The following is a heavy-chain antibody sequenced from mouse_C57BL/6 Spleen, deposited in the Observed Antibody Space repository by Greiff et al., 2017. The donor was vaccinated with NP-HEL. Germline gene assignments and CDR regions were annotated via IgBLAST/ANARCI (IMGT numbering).Heavy chain of an antibody. CDR1: GFTFSSYA. V-gene: IGHV5-4*03. J-gene: IGHJ3*01. CDR3: ARLGAY. D-gene: IGHD4-1*01. CDR2: ISDGGSYT. Sequence: EVKVVESGGGLVKPGGSLKLSCAASGFTFSSYAMSWVRQTPEKRLEWVATISDGGSYTYYPDNVKGRFTISRDNAKNNLYLQMSHLKSEDTAMYYCARLGAYWGQGTLVTVSA.